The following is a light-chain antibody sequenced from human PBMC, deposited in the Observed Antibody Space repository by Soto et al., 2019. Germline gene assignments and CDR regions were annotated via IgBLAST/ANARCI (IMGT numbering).Light chain of an antibody. Sequence: EIVLTQSPATLSLSPGERATLSCRASQSVSSYLAWYQHKPGQAPRLLIYDASNRATGIPSRFSGSGSGTDFTPTISSLEPEDFAVYYCQQRRYLVTFGQGTRLEIK. V-gene: IGKV3-11*01. CDR3: QQRRYLVT. J-gene: IGKJ5*01. CDR2: DAS. CDR1: QSVSSY.